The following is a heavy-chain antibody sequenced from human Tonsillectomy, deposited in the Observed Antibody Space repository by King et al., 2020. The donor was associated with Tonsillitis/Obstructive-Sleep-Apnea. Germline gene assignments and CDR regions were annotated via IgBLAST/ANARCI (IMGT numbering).Heavy chain of an antibody. J-gene: IGHJ2*01. V-gene: IGHV3-23*04. CDR3: ARRMTGVGGGYWYFDL. D-gene: IGHD3-9*01. Sequence: VQLVESGGGLVQPGGSLRLSCAASGFTFSSYAMSWVRQAPGKGLEWVSAISGSGGSTYYADSVKGRFTISRDNSKNTLYLQMNSLRAEDTAVYYCARRMTGVGGGYWYFDLWGRGTLVTVSS. CDR2: ISGSGGST. CDR1: GFTFSSYA.